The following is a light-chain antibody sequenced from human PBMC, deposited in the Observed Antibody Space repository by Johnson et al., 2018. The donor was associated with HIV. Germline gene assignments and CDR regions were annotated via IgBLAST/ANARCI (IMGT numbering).Light chain of an antibody. CDR1: SSNIGNNY. Sequence: QSVLTQPPSVSAAPGQKVTISCSGSSSNIGNNYVSWYQQFPGTAPKLLIYENNERPSGIPDRFYGSKSGTSATLGITGLQTGDEAEYYCATWDTSLSAGGVFGTGTKVTVL. CDR2: ENN. CDR3: ATWDTSLSAGGV. V-gene: IGLV1-51*02. J-gene: IGLJ1*01.